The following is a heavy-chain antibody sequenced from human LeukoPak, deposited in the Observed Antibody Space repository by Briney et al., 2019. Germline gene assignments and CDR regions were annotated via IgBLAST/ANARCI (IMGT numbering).Heavy chain of an antibody. J-gene: IGHJ4*02. V-gene: IGHV3-21*01. CDR1: GFTLSGHS. CDR2: ISSSSSYI. D-gene: IGHD2-21*02. Sequence: GGSLRLSCAASGFTLSGHSMNWVRQAPGKGLEWVSSISSSSSYIYYADSVKGRFTISRDNAKDSLYLQMNSLRAEDTAVYYCAREKSGVTDYWGQGTLVTVSS. CDR3: AREKSGVTDY.